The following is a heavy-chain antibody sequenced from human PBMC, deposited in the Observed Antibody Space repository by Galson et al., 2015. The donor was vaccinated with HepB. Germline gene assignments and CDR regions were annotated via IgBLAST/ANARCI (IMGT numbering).Heavy chain of an antibody. CDR2: ISDSGTTI. Sequence: SLRLSCAASGFSFSRYAMHWVRQAPGKGLEWVSHISDSGTTIYYADSVKGRSTISRDNARNSVYLQVNSLRAEDTAVYYCARAEASYITRGVSPLDWGQGTLVTVSS. J-gene: IGHJ4*02. V-gene: IGHV3-48*03. CDR1: GFSFSRYA. CDR3: ARAEASYITRGVSPLD. D-gene: IGHD1-14*01.